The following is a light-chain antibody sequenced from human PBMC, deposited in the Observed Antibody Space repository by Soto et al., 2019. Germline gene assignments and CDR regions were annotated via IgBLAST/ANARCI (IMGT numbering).Light chain of an antibody. CDR2: EVS. CDR1: SSDVGGYNY. V-gene: IGLV2-14*01. Sequence: QSVLAQPASVSGSPGQSITISCTGTSSDVGGYNYVSWYQQHPGKAPKLMIYEVSNRPSGVSNRFSGSKSGNTASLTISGLQAEDEADYYCTSYTSRITYVFGTGTKVTAL. CDR3: TSYTSRITYV. J-gene: IGLJ1*01.